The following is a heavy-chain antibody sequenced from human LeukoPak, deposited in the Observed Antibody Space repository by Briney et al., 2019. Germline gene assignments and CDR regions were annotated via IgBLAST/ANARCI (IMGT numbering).Heavy chain of an antibody. CDR3: ARSRGIPEYYFDY. Sequence: SVKVSCKASGGTFSSYAISWVRQTPGQGLEWMGGIIPIFGTANYAQKFQGRVTITADESTSTAYMELSSLRSEDTAVYYCARSRGIPEYYFDYWGQGTLVTVSS. CDR2: IIPIFGTA. V-gene: IGHV1-69*13. CDR1: GGTFSSYA. J-gene: IGHJ4*02. D-gene: IGHD2-21*01.